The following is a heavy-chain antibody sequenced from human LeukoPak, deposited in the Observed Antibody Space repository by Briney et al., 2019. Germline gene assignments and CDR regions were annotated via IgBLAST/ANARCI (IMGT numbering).Heavy chain of an antibody. Sequence: GGSLRLSCAASGFTFTNAWMTWVRQAPGKGLEWVGRIKSKTDGGTTDYAAPVKDRSTISRDDSKNTLYLQMNSLKTEDTAVYYCTTATSSGYPYWGQGTLVTVSS. J-gene: IGHJ4*02. CDR2: IKSKTDGGTT. CDR1: GFTFTNAW. CDR3: TTATSSGYPY. D-gene: IGHD3-22*01. V-gene: IGHV3-15*01.